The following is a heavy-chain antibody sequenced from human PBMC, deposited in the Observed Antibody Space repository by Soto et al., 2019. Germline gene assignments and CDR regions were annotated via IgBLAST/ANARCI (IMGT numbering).Heavy chain of an antibody. V-gene: IGHV5-51*01. CDR3: ARGGGGWFDT. CDR1: GYRFSSSW. J-gene: IGHJ5*02. D-gene: IGHD3-16*01. CDR2: VYPGDSDT. Sequence: PGESLKISCQGTGYRFSSSWIGWVRQKPGKGLEWLGNVYPGDSDTRYSPSFQGQVTISADKSISTAYLQWSSLKASDTAMYYCARGGGGWFDTWGQGTLVTVSS.